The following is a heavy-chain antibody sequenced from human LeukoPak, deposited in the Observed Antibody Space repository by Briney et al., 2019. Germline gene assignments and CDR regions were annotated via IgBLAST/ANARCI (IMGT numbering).Heavy chain of an antibody. Sequence: GGSLRLSCAASGFTFSIYGMNWVRQAPGKGLEGVSGISDSGAITNYADSVKGRFTISRDNSKNTLYLQMHSLRPEDTAIYYCAKLRAARPGYWGQGTLVTVSS. CDR1: GFTFSIYG. D-gene: IGHD6-6*01. V-gene: IGHV3-23*01. CDR2: ISDSGAIT. J-gene: IGHJ4*02. CDR3: AKLRAARPGY.